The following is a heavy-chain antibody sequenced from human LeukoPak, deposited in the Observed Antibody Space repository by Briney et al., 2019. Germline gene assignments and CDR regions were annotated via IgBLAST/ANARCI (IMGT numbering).Heavy chain of an antibody. Sequence: GASVKVSCKASGYTFTGNYMHWLRQAPGQGLQWMGWINPNSGGTNYAQKFQGRVTMTRDTSISTAYMELNRLRSDDTAVYYCAREGGGVNMATTGYFDYWGQGTLVTVSS. CDR3: AREGGGVNMATTGYFDY. J-gene: IGHJ4*02. V-gene: IGHV1-2*02. D-gene: IGHD4/OR15-4a*01. CDR1: GYTFTGNY. CDR2: INPNSGGT.